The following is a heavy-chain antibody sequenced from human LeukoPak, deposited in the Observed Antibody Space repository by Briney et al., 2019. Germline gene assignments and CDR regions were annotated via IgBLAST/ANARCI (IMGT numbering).Heavy chain of an antibody. Sequence: PSETLSLTCAVYGGSFSGYYWSWIRQPPGKGLEWIGEINHSGSTNYNPSLKSRVTISVDTSKNQFSLKLSSVTAADTAVYYCARGRIGYYHMDVWGKGTTVTVSS. V-gene: IGHV4-34*01. CDR2: INHSGST. CDR1: GGSFSGYY. J-gene: IGHJ6*03. CDR3: ARGRIGYYHMDV.